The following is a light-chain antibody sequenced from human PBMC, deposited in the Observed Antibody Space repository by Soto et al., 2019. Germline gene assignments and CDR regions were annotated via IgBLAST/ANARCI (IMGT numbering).Light chain of an antibody. Sequence: EIVLTQSPGTLSLSPGERATLSCRASQSISSSYLAWYQQKPGQAPRLLVYGASSRATGIPDRFSGSGSGTDFTLTISRLEPEDFALYYCQQYSSTFWTFGQETKVDIK. CDR2: GAS. J-gene: IGKJ1*01. CDR1: QSISSSY. CDR3: QQYSSTFWT. V-gene: IGKV3-20*01.